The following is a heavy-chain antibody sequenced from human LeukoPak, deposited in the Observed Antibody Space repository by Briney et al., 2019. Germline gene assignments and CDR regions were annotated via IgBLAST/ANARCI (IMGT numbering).Heavy chain of an antibody. CDR1: GGSISSGSYY. D-gene: IGHD3-16*01. J-gene: IGHJ6*04. CDR2: IYTSGST. Sequence: TSETLSLTCTVSGGSISSGSYYWSWIRQPAGKGLEWIGRIYTSGSTNYNPSLKSRVTISVDTSKNQLFLKLNSVTAADTAVYYCARDLGSSTPSGVWGKGTTVTVSS. V-gene: IGHV4-61*02. CDR3: ARDLGSSTPSGV.